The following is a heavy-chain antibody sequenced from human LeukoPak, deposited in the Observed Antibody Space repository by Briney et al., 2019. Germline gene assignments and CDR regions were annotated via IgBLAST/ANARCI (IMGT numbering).Heavy chain of an antibody. Sequence: GASVKVSCKASGYTFTSYYMHWVRQAPGQGLEWMGIINPSGGSTSYAQKFQGRVTMTRDTSTSTVYMELSSLRSEDTAVYYCASSRPKYYYDSSGYYLGYWGQGTLVTVSS. CDR2: INPSGGST. CDR3: ASSRPKYYYDSSGYYLGY. V-gene: IGHV1-46*01. J-gene: IGHJ4*02. CDR1: GYTFTSYY. D-gene: IGHD3-22*01.